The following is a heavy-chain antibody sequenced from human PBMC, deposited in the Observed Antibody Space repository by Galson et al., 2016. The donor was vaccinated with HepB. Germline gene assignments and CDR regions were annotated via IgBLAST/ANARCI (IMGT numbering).Heavy chain of an antibody. J-gene: IGHJ4*02. D-gene: IGHD2-21*01. Sequence: SLILSCAASGFSFSNYWMTWVRQTTGNGLEWLADINKDGSENRYVDSVMGRFTISRDNAKNSLYLQMNSLRAEDTAVHYCMVVELGWGQGTLVTVSS. CDR1: GFSFSNYW. V-gene: IGHV3-7*01. CDR3: MVVELG. CDR2: INKDGSEN.